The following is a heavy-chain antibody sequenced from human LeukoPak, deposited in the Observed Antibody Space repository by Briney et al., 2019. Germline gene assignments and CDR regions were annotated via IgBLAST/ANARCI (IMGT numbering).Heavy chain of an antibody. Sequence: PSETLSLTCAVYGWSFNDYYWSWIRQPPGKGLEWIGEINARGDTNFNPSLKSRVTISVDTSKSQFSLRLTSMIAADTAVYYCARGQVPGARGYNWFDPWGQGTLVTVSS. D-gene: IGHD3-10*01. V-gene: IGHV4-34*01. CDR1: GWSFNDYY. CDR2: INARGDT. J-gene: IGHJ5*02. CDR3: ARGQVPGARGYNWFDP.